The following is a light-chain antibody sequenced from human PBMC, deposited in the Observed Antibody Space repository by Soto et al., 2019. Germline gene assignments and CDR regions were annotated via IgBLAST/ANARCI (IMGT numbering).Light chain of an antibody. CDR1: QGISSF. J-gene: IGKJ4*01. V-gene: IGKV1-9*01. CDR2: AAS. Sequence: DIQLTQSPSFLSASVGDRATITCRAGQGISSFLAWYQQKPGKAPKLLIYAASTWQGGVPARFSGSGSGTEFTLTISSLQPEDFATYYCQQRNSYPLTFGGGTKVDIK. CDR3: QQRNSYPLT.